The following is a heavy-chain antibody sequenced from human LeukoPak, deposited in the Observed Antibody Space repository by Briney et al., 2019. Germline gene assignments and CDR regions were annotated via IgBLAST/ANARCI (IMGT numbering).Heavy chain of an antibody. CDR1: GYTFTRHY. CDR3: ARGFRGTTGTTWDAFDI. D-gene: IGHD1-1*01. Sequence: GASVKVSCKASGYTFTRHYMNWVRQAPGQGLEWTGKINPSSGGTGYAQKFQGRVTMTRDTSTSTAYMELRSLRSDDTAVYYCARGFRGTTGTTWDAFDIWGQGTMVTVSS. J-gene: IGHJ3*02. CDR2: INPSSGGT. V-gene: IGHV1-46*01.